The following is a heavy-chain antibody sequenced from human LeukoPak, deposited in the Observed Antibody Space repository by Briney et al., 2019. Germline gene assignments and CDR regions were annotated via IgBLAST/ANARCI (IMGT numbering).Heavy chain of an antibody. CDR1: GYTFMSYG. D-gene: IGHD6-13*01. CDR3: ARPYRISWYYPAGV. V-gene: IGHV1-18*01. Sequence: GASVKVSCKALGYTFMSYGINWVRQAPGQGLAWMGWISTYDGNTNYAQKFQGRVTMTTDTSTSTAYMELRSLRFDDTGVYYCARPYRISWYYPAGVWGQGTPVTVSS. J-gene: IGHJ4*02. CDR2: ISTYDGNT.